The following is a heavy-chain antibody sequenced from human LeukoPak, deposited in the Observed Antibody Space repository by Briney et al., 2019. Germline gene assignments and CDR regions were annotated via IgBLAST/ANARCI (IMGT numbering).Heavy chain of an antibody. V-gene: IGHV3-30*02. D-gene: IGHD6-19*01. CDR1: GFTFSSYG. Sequence: SCKASGFTFSSYGMHWVRQAPGKGLEWVAFIRYDGSNKYYADSVKGRSTISRDNSKNTLYLQMNSLRAEDTAVYYCAKESVAGIYYWGQGTLVTVSS. CDR2: IRYDGSNK. J-gene: IGHJ4*02. CDR3: AKESVAGIYY.